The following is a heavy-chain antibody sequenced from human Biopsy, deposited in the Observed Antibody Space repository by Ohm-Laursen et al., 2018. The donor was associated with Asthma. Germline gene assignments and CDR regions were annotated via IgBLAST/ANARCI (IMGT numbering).Heavy chain of an antibody. CDR3: ARPRWGPYGY. V-gene: IGHV3-48*02. CDR2: ISSSSSTI. Sequence: GSLRLSCAASGFTFGDYWMNWVRQAPGKGLEWVSYISSSSSTIYYADSVKGRFTISRDNAKNSLYLQMNSLRDEDTAVYYCARPRWGPYGYWGQGALVTVSS. CDR1: GFTFGDYW. J-gene: IGHJ4*02. D-gene: IGHD4-17*01.